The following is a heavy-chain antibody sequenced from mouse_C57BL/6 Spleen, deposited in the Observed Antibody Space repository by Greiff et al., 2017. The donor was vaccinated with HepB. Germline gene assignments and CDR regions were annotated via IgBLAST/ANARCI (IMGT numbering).Heavy chain of an antibody. J-gene: IGHJ4*01. CDR2: ISSGGDYI. D-gene: IGHD2-1*01. CDR1: GFTFSSYA. V-gene: IGHV5-9-1*02. CDR3: TRAPLYYGNYEGYAMDY. Sequence: EVQRVESGEGLVKPGGSLKLSCAASGFTFSSYAMSWVRQTPEKRLEWVAYISSGGDYIYYADTVKGRFTISRDNARNTLYLQMSSLKSEDTAMYYCTRAPLYYGNYEGYAMDYWGQGTSVTVSS.